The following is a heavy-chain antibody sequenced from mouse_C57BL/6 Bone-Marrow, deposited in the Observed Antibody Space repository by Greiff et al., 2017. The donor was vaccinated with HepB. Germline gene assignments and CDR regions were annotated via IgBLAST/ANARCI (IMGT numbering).Heavy chain of an antibody. Sequence: VQLQQPGAELVKPGASVKLSCTASGYTFTSYWMHWVMQRLVQGLEGIVIIHPNSGSTNYNEKFKSKATLTLDKSSSTAYMQLSSQTSEDSAVYYCTNKVHYDGGSYAWFAYWGQGTLVTVSA. CDR1: GYTFTSYW. V-gene: IGHV1-64*01. D-gene: IGHD1-1*01. CDR3: TNKVHYDGGSYAWFAY. CDR2: IHPNSGST. J-gene: IGHJ3*01.